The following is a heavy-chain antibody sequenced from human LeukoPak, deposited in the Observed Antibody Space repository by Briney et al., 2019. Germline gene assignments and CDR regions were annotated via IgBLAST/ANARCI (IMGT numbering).Heavy chain of an antibody. V-gene: IGHV1-18*01. Sequence: ASVKVSCKASGYTFTSYGISWVRQAPGQGLEWMGWISAYNGNTNYAQKLQGRVTMTTDTSTSTAYMELRSLRSDDTAAYYCARTDCSSTSCYRGIDYWGQGTLVTVSS. CDR3: ARTDCSSTSCYRGIDY. J-gene: IGHJ4*02. D-gene: IGHD2-2*01. CDR2: ISAYNGNT. CDR1: GYTFTSYG.